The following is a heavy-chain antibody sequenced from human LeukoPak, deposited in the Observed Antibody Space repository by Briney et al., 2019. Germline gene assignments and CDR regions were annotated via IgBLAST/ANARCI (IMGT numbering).Heavy chain of an antibody. D-gene: IGHD3-16*01. CDR3: ARVRWGGLYYFDY. J-gene: IGHJ4*02. CDR2: ISYDGSNK. CDR1: GFTFSSNG. V-gene: IGHV3-30*03. Sequence: PGRSLRLSCAASGFTFSSNGMHWVRQAPGKGLEWVAVISYDGSNKHYADSVKGRFTISRDNSKNTLYLQMNSLRAEDTAVYYCARVRWGGLYYFDYWGQGTLVTVSS.